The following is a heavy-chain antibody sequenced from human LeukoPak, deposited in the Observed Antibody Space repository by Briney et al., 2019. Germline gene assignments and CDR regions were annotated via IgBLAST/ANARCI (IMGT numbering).Heavy chain of an antibody. CDR1: GFTFSDSA. D-gene: IGHD1-26*01. CDR3: TRDSGTYNWFDP. CDR2: MDKETNLYAT. Sequence: GGSLRLSCVASGFTFSDSAIHWVRQSSGKGLEGIGHMDKETNLYATALAASVKGRFTVSRDDSKDTAYLHMNSLKTEDTALYYCTRDSGTYNWFDPWGQGTLVTVSS. J-gene: IGHJ5*02. V-gene: IGHV3-73*01.